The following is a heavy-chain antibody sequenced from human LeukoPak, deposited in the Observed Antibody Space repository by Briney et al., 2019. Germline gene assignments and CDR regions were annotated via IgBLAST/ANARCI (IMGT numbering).Heavy chain of an antibody. V-gene: IGHV3-30*02. Sequence: GGSLRLSCTASGLTFSSYGMHWVRQAPGKGLEWVSYIQYDGSDIYYADSVKGRFTISGDNSKNTLYLQMNSLRAEDTAVYYCAKDREGYYDFWSGYLGAFDIWGQGTMVTVSS. CDR3: AKDREGYYDFWSGYLGAFDI. J-gene: IGHJ3*02. CDR1: GLTFSSYG. D-gene: IGHD3-3*01. CDR2: IQYDGSDI.